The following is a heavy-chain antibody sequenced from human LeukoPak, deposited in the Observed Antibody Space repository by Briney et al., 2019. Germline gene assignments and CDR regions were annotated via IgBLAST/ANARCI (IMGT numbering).Heavy chain of an antibody. CDR2: ISGSGGST. Sequence: GGSLRLSCAASGLTFSSYGMSWVRQAPGKGLEWVSGISGSGGSTYYADSVKGRFTISRDNSKNTLYLQMNSLRAEDTAVYYCARVSIGWYSFDYWGQGTLVTVSS. CDR3: ARVSIGWYSFDY. D-gene: IGHD6-19*01. J-gene: IGHJ4*02. V-gene: IGHV3-23*01. CDR1: GLTFSSYG.